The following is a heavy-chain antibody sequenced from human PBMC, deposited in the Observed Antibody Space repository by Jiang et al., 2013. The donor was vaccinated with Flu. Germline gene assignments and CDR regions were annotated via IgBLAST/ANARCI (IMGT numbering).Heavy chain of an antibody. V-gene: IGHV3-23*01. CDR3: AKSDRYCVTMTCYTSFDF. D-gene: IGHD5/OR15-5a*01. CDR1: GFTFSNYA. Sequence: PGGSLRLSCAASGFTFSNYAMGLGPPGSREGAGVGSQGIRTSGATTYYADSVKGRFTISRDNSKNTLFLQMNSLRPEDTALYYCAKSDRYCVTMTCYTSFDFWGQGTLVTVSS. CDR2: IRTSGATT. J-gene: IGHJ4*02.